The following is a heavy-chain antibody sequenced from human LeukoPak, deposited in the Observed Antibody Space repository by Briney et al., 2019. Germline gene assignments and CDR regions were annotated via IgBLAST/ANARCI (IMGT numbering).Heavy chain of an antibody. CDR2: IIPILGIA. Sequence: GASVKVSCKASGGTFSSYAISWVRQAPGQGLEWMGRIIPILGIANYAQKFQGRVTITADKSTSTAYMELSSLRSEDTAVYYCVTGGPWGIPVDGGGPQDYWGQGTLVTVSS. D-gene: IGHD6-19*01. CDR1: GGTFSSYA. J-gene: IGHJ4*02. CDR3: VTGGPWGIPVDGGGPQDY. V-gene: IGHV1-69*04.